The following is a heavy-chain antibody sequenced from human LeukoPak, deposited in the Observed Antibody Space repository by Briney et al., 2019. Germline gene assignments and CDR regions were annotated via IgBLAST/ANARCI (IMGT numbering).Heavy chain of an antibody. CDR3: AIERSRWDYYDSSGYFNY. Sequence: GGSLRLSCAASGFTFSSYAMSWVRQAPGKGLEWVSAISGSGGSTYYADSVKGRFTISRDNSKNTLYLQMNSLRAEDTAVYYCAIERSRWDYYDSSGYFNYWGQGTLVTASS. V-gene: IGHV3-23*01. CDR1: GFTFSSYA. CDR2: ISGSGGST. D-gene: IGHD3-22*01. J-gene: IGHJ4*02.